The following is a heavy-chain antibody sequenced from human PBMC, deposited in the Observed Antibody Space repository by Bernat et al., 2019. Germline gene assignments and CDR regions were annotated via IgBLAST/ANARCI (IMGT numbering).Heavy chain of an antibody. Sequence: QVQLVESGGGLVKPGGSLRLSCAASGFTFSDYYMSWIRQAPGKGLEWVSHISSSSSNTNYADSVKGRFTISRDNAKNSLYLQMNSLRAEDTAVYYCANTIVATIKGYYGMDVWGQGTAVTVSS. CDR3: ANTIVATIKGYYGMDV. CDR2: ISSSSSNT. J-gene: IGHJ6*02. CDR1: GFTFSDYY. D-gene: IGHD5-12*01. V-gene: IGHV3-11*05.